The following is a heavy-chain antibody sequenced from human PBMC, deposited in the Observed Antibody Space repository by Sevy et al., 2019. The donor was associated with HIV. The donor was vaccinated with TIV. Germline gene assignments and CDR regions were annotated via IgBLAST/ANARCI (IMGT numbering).Heavy chain of an antibody. V-gene: IGHV4-4*07. J-gene: IGHJ4*02. Sequence: SETLSLTCSVSGDSMNDYYWSWIRQPAGKGLEWIGRIYSSGRTNYNPSLKSRLTISVDMSKNQFSLQLSSVTAADTAVYFCARVDYFDRSGYYYGFDSWGQGILVTVSS. CDR2: IYSSGRT. D-gene: IGHD3-22*01. CDR1: GDSMNDYY. CDR3: ARVDYFDRSGYYYGFDS.